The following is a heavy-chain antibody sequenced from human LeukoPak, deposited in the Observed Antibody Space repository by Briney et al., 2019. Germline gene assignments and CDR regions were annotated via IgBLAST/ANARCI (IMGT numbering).Heavy chain of an antibody. J-gene: IGHJ4*02. CDR3: ARDQVVVGANERGAQGATEGY. D-gene: IGHD1-26*01. Sequence: ASVKVSCKASGYTFTSYGISWVRQAPGQRLEWMGWISAYNGNTNYAQKLQCRVTMTTDTSTSTAYMELRSLSSDDTAVYYGARDQVVVGANERGAQGATEGYWGQGTLVTVSS. CDR2: ISAYNGNT. CDR1: GYTFTSYG. V-gene: IGHV1-18*01.